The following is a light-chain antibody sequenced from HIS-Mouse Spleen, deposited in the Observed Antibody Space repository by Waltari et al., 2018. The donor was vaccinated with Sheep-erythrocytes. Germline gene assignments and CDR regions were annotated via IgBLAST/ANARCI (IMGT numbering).Light chain of an antibody. CDR2: DVS. Sequence: QSALTQPRSVSGSPGQSVTISCTGTISDVGGYNYVSWYQQHPGKAPKLMIYDVSKRPSGVLDRFSGSKSGNTASLTISGLQAEDEADYYCCSYAGSYNHVFATGTKVTVL. CDR3: CSYAGSYNHV. CDR1: ISDVGGYNY. V-gene: IGLV2-11*01. J-gene: IGLJ1*01.